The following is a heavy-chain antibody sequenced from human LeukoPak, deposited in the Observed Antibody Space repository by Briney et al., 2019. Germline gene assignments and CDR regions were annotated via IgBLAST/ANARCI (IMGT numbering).Heavy chain of an antibody. Sequence: SQTLSLTCTVSGGSISSGSYYWSWIRQPAGKGLEWIGRIYTSGSTNYNPSLKSRVTISVDTSRHQFSLKLSSVTAADTAVYYCAREVKGYYDSSGSENFDYWGQGTLVTVSS. D-gene: IGHD3-22*01. V-gene: IGHV4-61*02. J-gene: IGHJ4*02. CDR3: AREVKGYYDSSGSENFDY. CDR2: IYTSGST. CDR1: GGSISSGSYY.